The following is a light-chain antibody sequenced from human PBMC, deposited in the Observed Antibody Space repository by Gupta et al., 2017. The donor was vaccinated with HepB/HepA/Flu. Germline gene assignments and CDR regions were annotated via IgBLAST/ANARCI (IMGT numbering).Light chain of an antibody. CDR1: QSVSSSY. CDR3: QQYGSSPLT. CDR2: GAS. Sequence: SLSPGERATLYCRARQSVSSSYLAWYQQKPGQAPRLLIYGASSRATGIPDRFSGSGSGTDFTLTISRLEPEDFAVYYCQQYGSSPLTFGGGTKVEIK. J-gene: IGKJ4*01. V-gene: IGKV3-20*01.